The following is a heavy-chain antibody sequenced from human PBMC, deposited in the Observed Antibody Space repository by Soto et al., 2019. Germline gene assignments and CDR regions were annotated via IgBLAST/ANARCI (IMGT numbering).Heavy chain of an antibody. J-gene: IGHJ6*03. CDR3: ARGTGRIFGGYYCMDV. D-gene: IGHD3-3*01. CDR2: ISSSSSYI. CDR1: GFTFSSYS. V-gene: IGHV3-21*01. Sequence: GGSLRLSCAASGFTFSSYSMNWVRQAPGKGLEWVSSISSSSSYIYYADSVKGRFTISRDNAKNSLYLQMNSLRAEDTAVYYCARGTGRIFGGYYCMDVWGKGTTVTVSS.